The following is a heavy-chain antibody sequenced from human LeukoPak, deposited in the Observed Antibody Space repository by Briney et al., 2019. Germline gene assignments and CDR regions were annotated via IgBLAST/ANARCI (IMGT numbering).Heavy chain of an antibody. D-gene: IGHD1-26*01. V-gene: IGHV3-48*01. Sequence: TGGSLRLSCAASGFTFSSYSMNWVRQAPGKGLEWVSYISSGSSTIYYADSVKGRFTISRDNAKNSLYLQMNSLRAEDTTVYYCARALGGTHLDYWGQGTRVTVSS. CDR1: GFTFSSYS. CDR3: ARALGGTHLDY. CDR2: ISSGSSTI. J-gene: IGHJ4*02.